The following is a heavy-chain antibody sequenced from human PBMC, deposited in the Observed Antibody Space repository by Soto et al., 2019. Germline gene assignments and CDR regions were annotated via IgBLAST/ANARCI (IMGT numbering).Heavy chain of an antibody. CDR1: GGSISSYY. V-gene: IGHV4-59*01. Sequence: SETLSLTCTVSGGSISSYYWSWIRQPPGKGLEWIGYIYYSGSTNYNPSLKSRVTISVDTSKNQFSLKPSSVTAADTAVYYCARNNYDILTGFYYYGMDGWGQGTTVTVSS. CDR3: ARNNYDILTGFYYYGMDG. CDR2: IYYSGST. J-gene: IGHJ6*02. D-gene: IGHD3-9*01.